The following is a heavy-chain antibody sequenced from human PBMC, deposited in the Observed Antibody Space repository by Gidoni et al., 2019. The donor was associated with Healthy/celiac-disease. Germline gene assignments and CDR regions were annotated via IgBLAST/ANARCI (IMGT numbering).Heavy chain of an antibody. CDR2: ISGGGGNT. Sequence: EVQLLESGGGLVQPGGSLRLSCADSGFIFSNYALGWVRQGPGKGLEWVSAISGGGGNTDYPDSVKGRFTISRDNSKNTLYLQLNSLRAEDTAVYYCAKDRSSSWYPHDYWGQGTLVTVSS. CDR3: AKDRSSSWYPHDY. CDR1: GFIFSNYA. J-gene: IGHJ4*02. V-gene: IGHV3-23*01. D-gene: IGHD6-13*01.